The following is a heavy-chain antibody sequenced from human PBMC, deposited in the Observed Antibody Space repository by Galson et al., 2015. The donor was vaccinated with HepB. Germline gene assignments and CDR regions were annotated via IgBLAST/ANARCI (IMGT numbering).Heavy chain of an antibody. Sequence: SLRLSCAASGFTFRNYAMSWVRQAPGMGLEWVSTSSASGKDTYYADSVKGRFTISRDNSKNTLYLQMNSLRVEDTAVYYCATYITDVARYFQTWGQGTLVTVSS. D-gene: IGHD3-10*02. J-gene: IGHJ1*01. V-gene: IGHV3-23*01. CDR2: SSASGKDT. CDR3: ATYITDVARYFQT. CDR1: GFTFRNYA.